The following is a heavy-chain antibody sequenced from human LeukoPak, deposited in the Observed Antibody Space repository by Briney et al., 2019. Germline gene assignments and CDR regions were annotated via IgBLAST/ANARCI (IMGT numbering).Heavy chain of an antibody. CDR2: INHSGST. J-gene: IGHJ4*02. CDR1: GGSFSGYY. D-gene: IGHD4-17*01. Sequence: PSETLSLTCAVYGGSFSGYYWSWIRQPPGKGLEWIGEINHSGSTNYNPSLKSRVTISVDTSKNQFSLKLSSVTAADTAVYYCARMHDYGEPYDYWGQGTLVTVSS. V-gene: IGHV4-34*01. CDR3: ARMHDYGEPYDY.